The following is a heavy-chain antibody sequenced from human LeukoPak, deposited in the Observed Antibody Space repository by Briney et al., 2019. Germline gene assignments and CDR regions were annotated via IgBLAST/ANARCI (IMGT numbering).Heavy chain of an antibody. CDR3: AREVVGADYYYGMDV. Sequence: SETLSLTCTVSGGSISSYYWSWIRQPPGKGLEWIGCIYYSGSTNYNPSLKSRVTISVDTSKNQFSLKLSSVTAADTAVYYCAREVVGADYYYGMDVWGQGTTVTVSS. V-gene: IGHV4-59*01. J-gene: IGHJ6*02. CDR2: IYYSGST. D-gene: IGHD1-26*01. CDR1: GGSISSYY.